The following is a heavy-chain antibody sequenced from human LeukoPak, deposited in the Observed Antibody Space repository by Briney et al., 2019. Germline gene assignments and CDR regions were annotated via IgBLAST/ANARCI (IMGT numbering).Heavy chain of an antibody. V-gene: IGHV3-21*01. CDR3: GRGGNNYGLRYSYYFYP. D-gene: IGHD5-18*01. Sequence: PEGSLRLSCAASGFTFNTYSMNWLRQAPGKGLEWVSSITHSSGYIYYAGSVKGRFTISRDNAKNSLYLQMNSLRAEDTAVYYCGRGGNNYGLRYSYYFYPWGQGTLGTVSS. CDR2: ITHSSGYI. J-gene: IGHJ4*02. CDR1: GFTFNTYS.